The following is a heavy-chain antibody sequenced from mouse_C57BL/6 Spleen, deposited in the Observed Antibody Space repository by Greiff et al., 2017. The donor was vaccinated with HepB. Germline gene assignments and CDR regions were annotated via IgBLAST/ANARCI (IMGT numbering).Heavy chain of an antibody. CDR2: FHPYNDDT. J-gene: IGHJ2*01. D-gene: IGHD1-1*01. Sequence: VQLQESGAELVKPGASVKMSCKASGYTFTTYPIEWMKQNHGKSLEWIGNFHPYNDDTKYNEKFKGKATLTVEKSSSTVYLELSRLTSDDSAVYYCALYYYGSSYVYFDYWGQGTTLTVSS. V-gene: IGHV1-47*01. CDR1: GYTFTTYP. CDR3: ALYYYGSSYVYFDY.